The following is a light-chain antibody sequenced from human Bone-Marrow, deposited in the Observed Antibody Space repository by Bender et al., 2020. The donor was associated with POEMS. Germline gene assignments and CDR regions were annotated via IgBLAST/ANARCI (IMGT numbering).Light chain of an antibody. Sequence: QSALTQPASVSGSPGQSITIPCTGTTSDFVSWYQQYPGKAPKLMIYDVTYRPSGVSTRFSGSRSGNTASMTISGLQAEDEADYYCCSYADSSTLVFGTGTKVTVL. CDR3: CSYADSSTLV. J-gene: IGLJ1*01. CDR2: DVT. CDR1: TSDF. V-gene: IGLV2-23*02.